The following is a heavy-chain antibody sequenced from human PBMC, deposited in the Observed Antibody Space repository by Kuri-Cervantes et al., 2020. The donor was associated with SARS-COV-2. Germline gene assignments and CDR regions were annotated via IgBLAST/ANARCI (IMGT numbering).Heavy chain of an antibody. CDR3: AKGSRPRFGELALHDLVIDGY. V-gene: IGHV3-21*04. CDR2: ISSSSSYI. CDR1: GFTFSSYS. Sequence: GESLKISCAASGFTFSSYSMNWVRQAPGKGLEWVSSISSSSSYIYYADSVKGRFTISRDNAKNSLYLQMNSLRAGDTAVYYCAKGSRPRFGELALHDLVIDGYWGQGTLVTVSS. D-gene: IGHD3-10*01. J-gene: IGHJ4*02.